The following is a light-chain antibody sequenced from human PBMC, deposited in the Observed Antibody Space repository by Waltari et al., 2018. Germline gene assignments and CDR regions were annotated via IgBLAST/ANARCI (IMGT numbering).Light chain of an antibody. CDR3: QQFNSFPWT. Sequence: DIQMTQSPSSLSASVGDRVTITCRASQTISSWLAWYQQKPGKAPKLLIYKASTLESGVPSRFSGSGSGTEFTLTISSLKPGDFATYYCQQFNSFPWTFGHGTKVEIK. V-gene: IGKV1-5*03. CDR1: QTISSW. CDR2: KAS. J-gene: IGKJ1*01.